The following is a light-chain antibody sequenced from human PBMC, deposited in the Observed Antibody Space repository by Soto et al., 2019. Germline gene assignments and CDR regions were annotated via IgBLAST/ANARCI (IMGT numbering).Light chain of an antibody. V-gene: IGKV3-20*01. J-gene: IGKJ2*01. CDR1: QSVNNNY. CDR3: QHYGSSPPLYT. Sequence: DIVLTQPPGTLSLSPGERATFSCRASQSVNNNYLAWYQQKPGQTPRLLVSSASTSATGIPDRFSGSGSGTDFTHTISRLEPEDFAVYYCQHYGSSPPLYTFGQGTKLEIK. CDR2: SAS.